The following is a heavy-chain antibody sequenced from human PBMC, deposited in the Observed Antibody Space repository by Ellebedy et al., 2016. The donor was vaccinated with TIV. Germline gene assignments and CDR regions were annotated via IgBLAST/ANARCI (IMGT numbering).Heavy chain of an antibody. Sequence: SLKISXAASGFTFDDYAMHWVRQAPGKGLEWVSGISWRGHYIGYADSVRGRFTISRGNAKNSLYLQMNSLRIEDTAVYYCTKDLLRGIWGGSGRDYWGQGPWSPSPQ. CDR1: GFTFDDYA. J-gene: IGHJ4*02. CDR3: TKDLLRGIWGGSGRDY. V-gene: IGHV3-9*01. CDR2: ISWRGHYI. D-gene: IGHD7-27*01.